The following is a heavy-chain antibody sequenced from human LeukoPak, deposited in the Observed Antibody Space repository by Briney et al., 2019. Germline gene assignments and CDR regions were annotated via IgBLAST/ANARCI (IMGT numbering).Heavy chain of an antibody. D-gene: IGHD5-18*01. CDR3: AGEDTADAFDI. Sequence: ASVKVSCKASGYTFTGYYMHWLRQAPAQGLEWMGRINPNSGGTNYAQKFQGRVTMTRDASISTAYMELSRLRSDDTAVYYCAGEDTADAFDIWGQGTMVTVSS. CDR2: INPNSGGT. J-gene: IGHJ3*02. CDR1: GYTFTGYY. V-gene: IGHV1-2*06.